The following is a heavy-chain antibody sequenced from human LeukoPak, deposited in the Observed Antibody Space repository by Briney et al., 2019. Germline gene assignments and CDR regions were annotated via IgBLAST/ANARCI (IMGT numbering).Heavy chain of an antibody. CDR3: ARDGFYYHYYMDV. Sequence: SETLSLTCTLSGGTVTSSTYFWGWIRQPPGKGLEWIGSISYSGATYYNPSLKSRVSMSVHTSKNQFSLKLSSVTAADTAVYYCARDGFYYHYYMDVWGKGTTVTVSS. J-gene: IGHJ6*03. D-gene: IGHD1-14*01. CDR2: ISYSGAT. CDR1: GGTVTSSTYF. V-gene: IGHV4-39*07.